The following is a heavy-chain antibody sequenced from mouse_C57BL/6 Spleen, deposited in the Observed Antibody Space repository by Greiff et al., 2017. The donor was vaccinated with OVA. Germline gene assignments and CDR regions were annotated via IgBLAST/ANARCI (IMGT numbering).Heavy chain of an antibody. J-gene: IGHJ4*01. D-gene: IGHD2-1*01. V-gene: IGHV1-52*01. CDR3: ARRGNYPYYARDY. Sequence: VQLQQPGAELVRPGSSVKLSCKASGYTFTSYWMHWVKQRPIQGLEWIGNIDPSDSDTHYNQKFKDKATLTVDKSSSTAYMQLSSLTSEDSAVYYCARRGNYPYYARDYWGQGTSVTVSS. CDR2: IDPSDSDT. CDR1: GYTFTSYW.